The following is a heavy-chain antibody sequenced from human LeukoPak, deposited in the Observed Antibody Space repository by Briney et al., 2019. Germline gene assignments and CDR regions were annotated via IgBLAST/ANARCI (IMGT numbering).Heavy chain of an antibody. CDR1: GFTFDDYA. CDR3: AKGPSHYSWIYRYFDY. J-gene: IGHJ4*02. CDR2: LSWDSTNI. D-gene: IGHD1-26*01. Sequence: PGRSLRLSCAASGFTFDDYAMHWVRQAPGKGLEWVSGLSWDSTNIGYADSVKGRFTISRDIAKNSQYLQMNSLRVEDTAFYYCAKGPSHYSWIYRYFDYWGQGTLVTASS. V-gene: IGHV3-9*01.